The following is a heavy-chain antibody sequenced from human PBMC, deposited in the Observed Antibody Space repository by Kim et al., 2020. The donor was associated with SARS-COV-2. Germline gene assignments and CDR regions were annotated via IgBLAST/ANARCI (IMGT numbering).Heavy chain of an antibody. CDR1: GLTFSTTD. V-gene: IGHV3-48*02. J-gene: IGHJ4*02. CDR2: ISQSGSAI. D-gene: IGHD1-1*01. Sequence: GGSLRLSCAVSGLTFSTTDMHWVRQAPGKGLEWIAYISQSGSAIVYADSVKGRFTISRDEAKNSIFLQMNSLRDEDTAVYYCARDRTAFDYWGQGTLVTVSA. CDR3: ARDRTAFDY.